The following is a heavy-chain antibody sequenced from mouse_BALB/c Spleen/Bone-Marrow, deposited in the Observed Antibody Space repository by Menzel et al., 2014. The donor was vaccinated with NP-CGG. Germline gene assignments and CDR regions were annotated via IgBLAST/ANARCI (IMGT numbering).Heavy chain of an antibody. CDR1: GFTFSDFC. CDR3: ARDVGYGNYFVY. D-gene: IGHD2-10*02. J-gene: IGHJ3*01. V-gene: IGHV7-1*02. Sequence: EVKVEESGGGLVQPGDSLRLSCATSGFTFSDFCMEWVRQPPGKRLEWIATSRNRAKYYTTEYSASVKGRFIVSRDTSQSVLYLQMNALRAKDTAIYYCARDVGYGNYFVYWGQGTLVTVSA. CDR2: SRNRAKYYTT.